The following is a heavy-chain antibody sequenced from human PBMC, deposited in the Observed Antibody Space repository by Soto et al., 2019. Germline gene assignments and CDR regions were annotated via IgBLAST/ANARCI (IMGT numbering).Heavy chain of an antibody. V-gene: IGHV1-69*13. CDR3: ARDMRDIVVVPAATLAGLYGMDV. CDR2: IIPIFGTA. CDR1: GGTFSSYA. Sequence: SVKVSCKASGGTFSSYAISWVRQAPGQGLEWMGGIIPIFGTANYAQKFQGRVTITADESTSTAYMELSSLRSEDTAVYYCARDMRDIVVVPAATLAGLYGMDVWGQGTTVTVSS. J-gene: IGHJ6*02. D-gene: IGHD2-2*01.